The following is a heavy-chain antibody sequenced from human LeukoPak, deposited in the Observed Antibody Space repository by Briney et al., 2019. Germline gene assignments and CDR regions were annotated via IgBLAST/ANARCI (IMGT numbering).Heavy chain of an antibody. J-gene: IGHJ4*02. CDR1: GFTFSSYS. CDR2: ISSSSSYI. Sequence: GGSLRLSCAASGFTFSSYSMNWVRQAPGKGLEWVSSISSSSSYIYYADSVKGRFTISRDNAKNSLYLQMNSLRAEDTAVYYCARGSQLDYFDYWGQGTLVTVPS. CDR3: ARGSQLDYFDY. V-gene: IGHV3-21*01. D-gene: IGHD6-6*01.